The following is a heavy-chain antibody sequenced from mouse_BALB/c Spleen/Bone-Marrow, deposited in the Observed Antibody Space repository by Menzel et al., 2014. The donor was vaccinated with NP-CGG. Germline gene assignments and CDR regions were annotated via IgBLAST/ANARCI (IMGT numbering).Heavy chain of an antibody. CDR2: IDPANGNT. D-gene: IGHD4-1*01. Sequence: VQLKDSGAELVKPGASVKLSCTASGFNIKDTYMHWVKQRSEQGLEWIGRIDPANGNTKYDPKFQGKATITADTSSNTAYLQLSSLTSEDTAVYYGARWEYYAMDYWGQGTSVTVSS. CDR1: GFNIKDTY. CDR3: ARWEYYAMDY. V-gene: IGHV14-3*02. J-gene: IGHJ4*01.